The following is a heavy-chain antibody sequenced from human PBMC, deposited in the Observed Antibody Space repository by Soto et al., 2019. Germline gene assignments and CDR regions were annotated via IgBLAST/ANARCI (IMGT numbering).Heavy chain of an antibody. D-gene: IGHD6-6*01. CDR1: GGSISSSNW. J-gene: IGHJ5*02. CDR3: ARYGEYSSSSGNWFDP. V-gene: IGHV4-4*02. CDR2: IYHSGST. Sequence: SETLSLTCAVSGGSISSSNWRSWVRQPPGKGLEWIGEIYHSGSTNYNQSLKSRVTISEDKSKNQFYLKLTSVTAADTAVYYCARYGEYSSSSGNWFDPWGQGTLVTVSS.